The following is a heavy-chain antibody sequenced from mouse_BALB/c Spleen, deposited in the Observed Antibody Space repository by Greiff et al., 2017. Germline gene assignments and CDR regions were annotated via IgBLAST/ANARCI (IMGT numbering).Heavy chain of an antibody. CDR3: ARQGNYAHS. V-gene: IGHV1-69*02. J-gene: IGHJ2*01. CDR2: IDTSDSYT. D-gene: IGHD2-1*01. Sequence: VQLQQSGAELAKPGASVKMSCKASGYTFTDYWMHWVKQRPGQGLEWIGAIDTSDSYTSYNQKFKGKATLTVDESSSTAYMQLSSLTSEDSAVYYCARQGNYAHSWGQGTTLTVSS. CDR1: GYTFTDYW.